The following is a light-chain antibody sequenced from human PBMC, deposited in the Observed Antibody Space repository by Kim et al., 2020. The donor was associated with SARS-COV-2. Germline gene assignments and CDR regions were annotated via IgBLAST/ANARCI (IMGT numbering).Light chain of an antibody. J-gene: IGKJ1*01. CDR3: QKYDGAPWT. CDR2: AAS. V-gene: IGKV1-27*01. CDR1: QGISYH. Sequence: ASVGDRVTITCRASQGISYHLAWYQQRPGKVPKLLNYAASALQSGVASRFSGSGSGTDFTLTINSLQPEDVATYYCQKYDGAPWTFGQGTKVDIK.